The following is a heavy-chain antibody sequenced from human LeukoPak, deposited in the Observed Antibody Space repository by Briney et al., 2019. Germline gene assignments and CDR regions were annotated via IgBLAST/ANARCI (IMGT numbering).Heavy chain of an antibody. CDR3: AKTLADSNLTYYYYGMDV. Sequence: GGSLRLSCAASGFTFSSYAMHWVRQAPGKGLEWVAVISYDGSNKYYADSVKGRFTISGDNSKNTLYLQMNSLRAEDTAVYYCAKTLADSNLTYYYYGMDVWGQGTTVTVSS. J-gene: IGHJ6*02. D-gene: IGHD2-8*01. V-gene: IGHV3-30-3*02. CDR1: GFTFSSYA. CDR2: ISYDGSNK.